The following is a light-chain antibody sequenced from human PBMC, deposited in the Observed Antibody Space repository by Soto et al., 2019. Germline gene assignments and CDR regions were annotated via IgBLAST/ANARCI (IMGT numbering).Light chain of an antibody. J-gene: IGKJ3*01. CDR1: QNINTY. Sequence: PMTQSPYSLSAAFRDRVTIACRASQNINTYLNWYQQKPGKAPKLLIFDAASLQSGVPSRFSGGGSRTDFTLTITSLQPEDFATYYCQQTSSAPFTFGPGTKVDIK. V-gene: IGKV1-39*01. CDR2: DAA. CDR3: QQTSSAPFT.